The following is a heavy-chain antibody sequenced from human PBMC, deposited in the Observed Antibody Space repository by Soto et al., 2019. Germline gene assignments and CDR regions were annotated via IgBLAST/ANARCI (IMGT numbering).Heavy chain of an antibody. Sequence: QVQLQESGPGLVKPSETLSLTCTVSGGSVSSGSYYWSWIRQPPGKGLEWIGYIYYSGSTNYNPSLKSRVTIAVDTSKNQFSLKLSSVTAADTAVYYCARWSGYSSGWNFDYWGQGTLVTVSS. CDR2: IYYSGST. CDR3: ARWSGYSSGWNFDY. J-gene: IGHJ4*02. D-gene: IGHD6-19*01. CDR1: GGSVSSGSYY. V-gene: IGHV4-61*01.